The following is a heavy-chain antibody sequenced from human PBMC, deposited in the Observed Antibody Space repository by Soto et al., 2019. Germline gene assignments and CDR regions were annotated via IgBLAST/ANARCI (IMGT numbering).Heavy chain of an antibody. Sequence: GGSLRLSCAASGFTFSSYGMHWVRQAPGKGLEWVAVISYDGSNKYYADSVKGRFTISRDNSKNTLYLQMNSLRAEDTAVYYCAKGRIFGVVSPFDYWGQGTLVTVSS. CDR1: GFTFSSYG. D-gene: IGHD3-3*01. V-gene: IGHV3-30*18. J-gene: IGHJ4*02. CDR2: ISYDGSNK. CDR3: AKGRIFGVVSPFDY.